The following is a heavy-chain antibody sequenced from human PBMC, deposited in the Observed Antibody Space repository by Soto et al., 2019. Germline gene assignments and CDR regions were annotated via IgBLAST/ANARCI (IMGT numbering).Heavy chain of an antibody. Sequence: SETLSLTCTVSGVSISRGGYYWSWFRQPPGKGLEWIGYIYFSGSTYYNPSLKSRVTISVDTSKNHFSLKLTSVTAADTAVYYCARDQPPNISGYIDYWGQGTLVTVSS. CDR3: ARDQPPNISGYIDY. J-gene: IGHJ4*02. CDR1: GVSISRGGYY. CDR2: IYFSGST. D-gene: IGHD6-19*01. V-gene: IGHV4-31*03.